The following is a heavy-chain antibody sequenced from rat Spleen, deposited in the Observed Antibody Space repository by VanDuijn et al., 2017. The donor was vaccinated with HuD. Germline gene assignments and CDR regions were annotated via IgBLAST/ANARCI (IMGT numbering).Heavy chain of an antibody. CDR1: GFTFSSYD. CDR2: ISYDGNNT. D-gene: IGHD1-9*01. CDR3: ARRHYGYTDYFDY. Sequence: EVQLVESGGALVQPGRSLKLSCAASGFTFSSYDMAWVRQAPTKGLEWVASISYDGNNTYYRDSVKGRFTLSRDNAKSSLSLQMDSLRSEDTATYYCARRHYGYTDYFDYWGQGVMVTVSS. V-gene: IGHV5-20*01. J-gene: IGHJ2*01.